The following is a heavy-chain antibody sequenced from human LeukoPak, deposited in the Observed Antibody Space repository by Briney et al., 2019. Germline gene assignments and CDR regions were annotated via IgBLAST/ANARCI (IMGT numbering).Heavy chain of an antibody. CDR1: EFSAKYNY. D-gene: IGHD1-1*01. CDR3: ARWTNFHAFDI. CDR2: LYSAGST. Sequence: GGSLRLSCAASEFSAKYNYMTWVRQAPGKGLEWVSLLYSAGSTNYADSVKGRFTISRDDSKNTVYLQMNSLRAEDTAVYYCARWTNFHAFDIWGQGTLVTVSS. J-gene: IGHJ3*02. V-gene: IGHV3-53*01.